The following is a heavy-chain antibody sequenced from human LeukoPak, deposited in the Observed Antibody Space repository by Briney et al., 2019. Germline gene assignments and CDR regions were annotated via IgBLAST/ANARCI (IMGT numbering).Heavy chain of an antibody. CDR3: ARTDDSAGTYSYYYYYMDV. CDR1: GFTFSSYW. Sequence: GGSLRLSCAASGFTFSSYWMSWVRQAPGKGLEWVANIKQDGSEKYYVDSVKGRFTSSRDNAKNSLYLQMNSLRAEDTAVYYCARTDDSAGTYSYYYYYMDVWGKGTTVTVSS. D-gene: IGHD3-10*01. J-gene: IGHJ6*03. CDR2: IKQDGSEK. V-gene: IGHV3-7*01.